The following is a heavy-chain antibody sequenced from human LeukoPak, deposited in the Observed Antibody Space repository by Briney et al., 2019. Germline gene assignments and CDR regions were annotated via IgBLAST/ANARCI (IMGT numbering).Heavy chain of an antibody. V-gene: IGHV1-69*13. Sequence: SVKVSCKASGDTFSSYAISWVRQAPGQGLEWMGGIIPIFGTANYAQKFQGRVTITADESTSTAYMELSSLRSEDTAVYYCARLWDSSGYLFDYWGQGTLVTVSS. CDR1: GDTFSSYA. D-gene: IGHD3-22*01. CDR3: ARLWDSSGYLFDY. J-gene: IGHJ4*02. CDR2: IIPIFGTA.